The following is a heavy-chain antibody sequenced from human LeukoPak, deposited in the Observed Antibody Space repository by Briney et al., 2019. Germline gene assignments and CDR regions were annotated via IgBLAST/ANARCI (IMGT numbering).Heavy chain of an antibody. Sequence: PGGSLRLSCAASGFPISNYWMNWVRQAPGEGLKWVANINQDGSVEHYVDSVKGRFTISRDNAKNSLYLQMNTLRAEDTAVYYCARDCCASGSHDYWGQGALVTVSS. CDR2: INQDGSVE. J-gene: IGHJ4*02. V-gene: IGHV3-7*04. CDR3: ARDCCASGSHDY. D-gene: IGHD3-10*01. CDR1: GFPISNYW.